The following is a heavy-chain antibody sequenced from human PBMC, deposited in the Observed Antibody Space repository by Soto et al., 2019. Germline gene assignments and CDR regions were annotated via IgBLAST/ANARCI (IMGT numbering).Heavy chain of an antibody. CDR1: GGTFSSYA. J-gene: IGHJ6*02. V-gene: IGHV1-69*12. D-gene: IGHD5-12*01. CDR3: ASSVAKYDYYCMDV. Sequence: QVQLVQSGAEVKKPGSSVKVSCKASGGTFSSYAISWVRQAPGQGLEWMGGIITIFGTANYAQKVQGRVTITADESTSTAYMELSSLRSEDSAVYYGASSVAKYDYYCMDVWGQGTTVTVSS. CDR2: IITIFGTA.